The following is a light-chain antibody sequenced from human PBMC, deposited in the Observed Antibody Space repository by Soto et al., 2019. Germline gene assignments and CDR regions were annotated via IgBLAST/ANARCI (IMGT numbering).Light chain of an antibody. CDR1: NIGSKN. J-gene: IGLJ2*01. Sequence: SYELTQPLSVSVALGQTARITCGGNNIGSKNVHWYQQKPGQAPVLVIYRDNNRPSGIPERFSGSNSGNTATLTISRAQAGDEADCYCQVWDSSTVVFGGGTKLTVL. CDR2: RDN. CDR3: QVWDSSTVV. V-gene: IGLV3-9*01.